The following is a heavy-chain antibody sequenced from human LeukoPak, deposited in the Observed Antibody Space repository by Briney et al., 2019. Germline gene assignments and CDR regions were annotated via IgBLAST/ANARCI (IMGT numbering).Heavy chain of an antibody. CDR3: ARGYYDFWSGYPAYYYYYYMDV. CDR1: GGSISSSSYY. Sequence: SETLSLTCTVSGGSISSSSYYWGWIRQPPGKGLEWIGSIYYSGSTYYNPSLKSRVTISVDTSKNQFSLKLSSVTAADTAVYYCARGYYDFWSGYPAYYYYYYMDVWGKGTTVTVSS. V-gene: IGHV4-39*07. D-gene: IGHD3-3*01. CDR2: IYYSGST. J-gene: IGHJ6*03.